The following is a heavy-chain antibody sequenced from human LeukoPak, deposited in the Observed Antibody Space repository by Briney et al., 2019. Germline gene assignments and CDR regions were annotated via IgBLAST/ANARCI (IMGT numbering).Heavy chain of an antibody. CDR1: GYTLTSYD. D-gene: IGHD3-9*01. J-gene: IGHJ4*02. CDR3: ARGDPRGLRYFDWPIDY. CDR2: MNPNSGNT. Sequence: ASVKVSCKASGYTLTSYDINWGRQATGQGLEWMGWMNPNSGNTGYAQKFQGRVTMTRNTSISTAYMELSSLRSEDTAVYYCARGDPRGLRYFDWPIDYWGQGTLVTVSS. V-gene: IGHV1-8*01.